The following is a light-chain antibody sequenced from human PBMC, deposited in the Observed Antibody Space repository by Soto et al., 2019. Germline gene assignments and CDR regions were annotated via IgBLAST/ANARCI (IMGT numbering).Light chain of an antibody. CDR3: QQYGSSPPVT. CDR2: GAS. V-gene: IGKV3-20*01. J-gene: IGKJ4*01. CDR1: QSVSSSY. Sequence: EIVFTQSPGTLSLSPGERATLSCRASQSVSSSYLAWYQQKPGQAPRLLIYGASSRATGIPDRFSGSGSGTDSTLTISRLEPEDFAVYYCQQYGSSPPVTFGGGTKVDIK.